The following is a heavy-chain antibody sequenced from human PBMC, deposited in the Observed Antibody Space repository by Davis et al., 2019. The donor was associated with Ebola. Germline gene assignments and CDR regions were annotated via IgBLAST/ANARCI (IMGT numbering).Heavy chain of an antibody. CDR2: IKSKTDGGTT. D-gene: IGHD6-13*01. Sequence: GESLKISCAASGFTFSNAWMSWVRQAPGKGLEWVGRIKSKTDGGTTDYAAPVKGRFTISRDDSKNTLYLQMNSLKTEDTAVYYCTTDLNPRIAAAHDAFDIWGQGTMVTVSS. CDR1: GFTFSNAW. CDR3: TTDLNPRIAAAHDAFDI. V-gene: IGHV3-15*01. J-gene: IGHJ3*02.